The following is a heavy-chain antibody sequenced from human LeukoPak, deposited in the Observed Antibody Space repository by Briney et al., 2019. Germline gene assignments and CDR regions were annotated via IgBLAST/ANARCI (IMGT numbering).Heavy chain of an antibody. D-gene: IGHD2-15*01. Sequence: SETLSLTCTVSGGSFSSGSYYWSWIRQPPGKGLEWIGFIYFSGSTNYNPSLKSRVTISVDTSKNQFSLKLSSVTAADTAVYYCARGRCSGGSCGVVARYFDYWGQGILVTVSS. CDR3: ARGRCSGGSCGVVARYFDY. CDR1: GGSFSSGSYY. CDR2: IYFSGST. J-gene: IGHJ4*02. V-gene: IGHV4-61*01.